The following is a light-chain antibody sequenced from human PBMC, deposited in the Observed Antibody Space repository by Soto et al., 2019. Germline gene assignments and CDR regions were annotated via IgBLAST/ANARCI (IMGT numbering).Light chain of an antibody. V-gene: IGKV3-20*01. CDR1: QSVSGSH. J-gene: IGKJ5*01. CDR3: QHYGFSLIT. Sequence: ESVLTQSPCPLSLSPGERATLSWGASQSVSGSHLAWYQQKTGQAPRLVIYGASSRATGIPDRFSGSGSGTDFTLSIRRLEPEDFAVYYCQHYGFSLITFGQGTRLEIK. CDR2: GAS.